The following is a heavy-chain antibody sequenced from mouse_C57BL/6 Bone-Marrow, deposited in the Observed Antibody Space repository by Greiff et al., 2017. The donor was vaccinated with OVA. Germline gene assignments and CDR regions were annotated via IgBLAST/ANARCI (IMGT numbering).Heavy chain of an antibody. D-gene: IGHD3-2*02. CDR3: ARWVQLRLWFAY. Sequence: VQLQQPGAELVRPGTSVKLSCKASGYTFTSYWMHWVKQRPGQGLEWIGVIDPSDSYTNYNQKFKGKATLTVDTSSSTAYMQLSSLTSEDSAVYYCARWVQLRLWFAYWGQGTLVTVSA. V-gene: IGHV1-59*01. CDR1: GYTFTSYW. CDR2: IDPSDSYT. J-gene: IGHJ3*01.